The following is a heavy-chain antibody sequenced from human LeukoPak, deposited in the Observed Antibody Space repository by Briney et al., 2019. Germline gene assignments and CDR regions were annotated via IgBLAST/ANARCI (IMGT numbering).Heavy chain of an antibody. CDR2: IYRGGST. CDR3: ARDEFSSSSGSGALSK. D-gene: IGHD6-6*01. J-gene: IGHJ4*02. V-gene: IGHV3-53*01. Sequence: GGSLRLSCAASGFTFSSYAMSWVRQAPGKGLEWVSIIYRGGSTDYADSVKGRFTLSRDNSKNTLYLQMNDLRVEDTAMYFCARDEFSSSSGSGALSKWGQGTLVIVSS. CDR1: GFTFSSYA.